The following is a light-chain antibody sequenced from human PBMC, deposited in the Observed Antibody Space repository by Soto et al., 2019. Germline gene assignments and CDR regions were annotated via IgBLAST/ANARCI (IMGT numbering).Light chain of an antibody. V-gene: IGLV2-14*01. Sequence: LTHPDCVPGSRGQSITISCTGTISDVGAYNYVCWYQQHPGKAPKLMIYEVSNRPSGVSNRFSGSKSGNTGSLTISGLPTEGEADYYCRSYTSSSALYVFGTGTKVTVL. CDR3: RSYTSSSALYV. CDR2: EVS. CDR1: ISDVGAYNY. J-gene: IGLJ1*01.